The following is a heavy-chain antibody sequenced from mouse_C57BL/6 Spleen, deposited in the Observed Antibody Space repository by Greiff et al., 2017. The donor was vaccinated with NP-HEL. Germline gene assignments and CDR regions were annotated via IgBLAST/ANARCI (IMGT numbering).Heavy chain of an antibody. Sequence: VQLQQSGPELVKPGASVKISCKASGYAFSSSWMNWVKQRPGKGLEWIGRIYPGDGDTNYNGKFKGKATLTADKSSSTAYMQLSSLTSEDSAVYFCARSLTGLCYWGQGTTLTVSS. D-gene: IGHD3-1*01. J-gene: IGHJ2*01. CDR2: IYPGDGDT. CDR3: ARSLTGLCY. CDR1: GYAFSSSW. V-gene: IGHV1-82*01.